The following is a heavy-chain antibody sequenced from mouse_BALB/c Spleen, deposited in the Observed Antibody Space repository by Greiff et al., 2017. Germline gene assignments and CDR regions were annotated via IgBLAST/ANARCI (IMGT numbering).Heavy chain of an antibody. D-gene: IGHD4-1*01. CDR3: ARWDWFAY. J-gene: IGHJ3*01. CDR2: ILPGSGST. CDR1: GYTFTSYY. Sequence: QVQLQQSGAELVKPGASVKLSCKASGYTFTSYYMYWVKQRPGQGLEWIGEILPGSGSTKYNEKFTGKATFTADTSSNTAYMQLSSLTSEDSAVYYCARWDWFAYWGQGTLVTVSA. V-gene: IGHV1-9*01.